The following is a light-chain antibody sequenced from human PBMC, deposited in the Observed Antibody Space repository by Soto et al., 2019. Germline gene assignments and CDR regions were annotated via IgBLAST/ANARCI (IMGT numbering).Light chain of an antibody. CDR1: QDIDKY. V-gene: IGKV1-33*01. Sequence: DIQMTQSPSSLSTSVGDSITITCQASQDIDKYLYWYQQKPGKAPKLLIYDASTLDTGVPSRFSGSRSGTRFTLIISSLQPEDIATYYCQQYDSLPITFGQGTRLDIK. CDR3: QQYDSLPIT. J-gene: IGKJ5*01. CDR2: DAS.